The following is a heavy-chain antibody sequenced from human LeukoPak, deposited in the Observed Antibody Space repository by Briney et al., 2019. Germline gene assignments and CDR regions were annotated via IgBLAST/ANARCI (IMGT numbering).Heavy chain of an antibody. Sequence: PSETLSLTCTVSGVSISSSNSYWGWIRQPPGKGLEWIGSIYYSVNTYYNASLKSQVSISIDTSKNQFSLNLNSVTAADTAVYYCPRHRTGSYYDAFDIWGQGTMVTVSS. D-gene: IGHD1-26*01. CDR1: GVSISSSNSY. J-gene: IGHJ3*02. CDR3: PRHRTGSYYDAFDI. V-gene: IGHV4-39*01. CDR2: IYYSVNT.